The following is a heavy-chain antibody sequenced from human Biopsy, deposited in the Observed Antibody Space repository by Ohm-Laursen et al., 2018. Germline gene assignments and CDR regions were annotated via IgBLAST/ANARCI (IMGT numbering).Heavy chain of an antibody. CDR1: GYTLTALS. D-gene: IGHD1-1*01. Sequence: ASVKVSCKVSGYTLTALSMHWVRQAPGRGLEWMGGFAPENGKTIYAQKFQGRITMTEDTSTDTAYMELSSLRSEDTAVYYCAADINVWNVNYWGQGTQVTVSS. J-gene: IGHJ4*02. CDR3: AADINVWNVNY. CDR2: FAPENGKT. V-gene: IGHV1-24*01.